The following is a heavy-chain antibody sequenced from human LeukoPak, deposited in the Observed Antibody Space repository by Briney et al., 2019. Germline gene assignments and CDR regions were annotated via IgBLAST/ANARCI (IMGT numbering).Heavy chain of an antibody. CDR2: IWYDGSNK. CDR3: VKDGVAATHLDH. CDR1: GFTFSSHG. D-gene: IGHD2-15*01. V-gene: IGHV3-33*06. J-gene: IGHJ4*02. Sequence: PGGSLRLSCAASGFTFSSHGMHWVRQAPGKGLEWVAVIWYDGSNKYYADSVKGRFTISRDNSKNTLYLQMNSLRAEDTAVYYCVKDGVAATHLDHWGQGTLVTVSS.